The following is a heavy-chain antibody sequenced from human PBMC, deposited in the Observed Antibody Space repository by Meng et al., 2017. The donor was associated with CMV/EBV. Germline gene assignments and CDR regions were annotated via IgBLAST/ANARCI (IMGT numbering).Heavy chain of an antibody. CDR1: GYTFTGYY. CDR2: INPNSGGT. V-gene: IGHV1-2*02. D-gene: IGHD3-22*01. Sequence: ASVKVSCKASGYTFTGYYMHWVRQAPGQGLEWMGWINPNSGGTNYAQKFQGRVTMTRDTSISTAYMELSRLRSDDTAVYYCARGYWDSSGYYQHFDYWGQGTLVTVS. J-gene: IGHJ4*02. CDR3: ARGYWDSSGYYQHFDY.